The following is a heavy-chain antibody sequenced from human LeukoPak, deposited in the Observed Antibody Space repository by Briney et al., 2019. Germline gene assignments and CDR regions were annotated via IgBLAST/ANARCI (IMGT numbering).Heavy chain of an antibody. CDR3: AKGAPNLPDY. J-gene: IGHJ4*02. V-gene: IGHV3-30*02. CDR2: IRYDGSNQ. Sequence: GGSLRLSCAASGFTFSKYGLHWVRQAPGKGLEWVSFIRYDGSNQYYTDSVKGRFTISRDNSKSTLYLQMNSLRTEDTAMYYCAKGAPNLPDYWGQGTLVTVSS. CDR1: GFTFSKYG. D-gene: IGHD2-8*01.